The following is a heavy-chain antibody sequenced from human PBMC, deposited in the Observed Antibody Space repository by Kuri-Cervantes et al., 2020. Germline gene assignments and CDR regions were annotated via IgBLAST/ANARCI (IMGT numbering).Heavy chain of an antibody. Sequence: GESLKISCAASGFTFSDYYMSWIRQAPGKGLEWVAVIWYDGGNKYYADSVKGRFTISRDNSKNTLYLQMNSLRAEDTAVYYCARVEYSSSWYSYYSYYGMDVWGQGTTVTVSS. CDR3: ARVEYSSSWYSYYSYYGMDV. D-gene: IGHD6-13*01. V-gene: IGHV3-33*08. J-gene: IGHJ6*02. CDR1: GFTFSDYY. CDR2: IWYDGGNK.